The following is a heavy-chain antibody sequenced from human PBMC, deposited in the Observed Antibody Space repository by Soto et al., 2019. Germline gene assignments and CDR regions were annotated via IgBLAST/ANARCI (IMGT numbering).Heavy chain of an antibody. CDR2: IIPIFGTA. J-gene: IGHJ5*02. V-gene: IGHV1-69*13. Sequence: SVKVSCKASGGTFSSYAISWVRQAPGQGLEWMGGIIPIFGTANYAQKFQGRVTITADESTSTAYTELSSLRSEDTAVYYCASSSLYSYGRGWFHLWGQGTLVPVSS. CDR1: GGTFSSYA. CDR3: ASSSLYSYGRGWFHL. D-gene: IGHD5-18*01.